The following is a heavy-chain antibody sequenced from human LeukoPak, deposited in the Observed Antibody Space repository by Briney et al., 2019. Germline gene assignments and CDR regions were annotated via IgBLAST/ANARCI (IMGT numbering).Heavy chain of an antibody. CDR2: IKQDGSEK. CDR3: ARDQWIREIVGKTENWFDP. D-gene: IGHD3-22*01. J-gene: IGHJ5*02. V-gene: IGHV3-7*01. CDR1: GFTFSSYW. Sequence: GSLRLSCAASGFTFSSYWMSWVRQAPGKGLEWVANIKQDGSEKYYVDSVKGRFTISRDNAKNSLYLQMNSLRAEDTAVYYCARDQWIREIVGKTENWFDPWGQGTLVTVSS.